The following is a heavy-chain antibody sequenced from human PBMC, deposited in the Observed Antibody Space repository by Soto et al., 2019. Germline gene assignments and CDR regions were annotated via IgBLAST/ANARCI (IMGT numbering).Heavy chain of an antibody. CDR1: GFIFSAYG. CDR3: AKDRWQSGVVTPAATSLGQTVPPPHPDY. Sequence: HPGGSLRLSCAASGFIFSAYGMHWVRQAPGKGLEWVALISTDENNEHYVDSVKGRFTISRDNSKNTLFLQMNSLRVEDTAVYFCAKDRWQSGVVTPAATSLGQTVPPPHPDYWGQGSLVTVSS. V-gene: IGHV3-30*18. CDR2: ISTDENNE. D-gene: IGHD2-15*01. J-gene: IGHJ4*02.